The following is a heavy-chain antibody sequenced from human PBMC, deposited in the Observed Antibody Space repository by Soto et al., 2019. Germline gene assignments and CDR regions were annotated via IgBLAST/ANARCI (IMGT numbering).Heavy chain of an antibody. CDR2: ISFDGSNK. Sequence: QVQLVESGGGVVQPGRSLRLSCAASGFTFSNYGMHWVRQAPGKGLEWVAVISFDGSNKYYADSVKGRFTISRDNSKNTRYLQMNSLRAEDTAVYYCAKDRRPNYCYGMDVWGQGTTVTVSS. J-gene: IGHJ6*01. D-gene: IGHD6-25*01. CDR3: AKDRRPNYCYGMDV. CDR1: GFTFSNYG. V-gene: IGHV3-30*18.